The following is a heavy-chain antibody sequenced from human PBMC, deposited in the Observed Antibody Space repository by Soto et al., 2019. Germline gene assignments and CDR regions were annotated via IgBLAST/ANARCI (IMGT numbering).Heavy chain of an antibody. CDR1: GGTFSTYT. V-gene: IGHV1-69*05. D-gene: IGHD2-15*01. Sequence: SVKVSCKASGGTFSTYTFSWVRQAPGQGLEWMGRIIPIFGTPYYAQKFQGRVTITTDKSTSTVYMELSSLGSDDTAVYFCARGLECRGYCLDKPTWFGPWGQGTLVTVS. J-gene: IGHJ5*02. CDR2: IIPIFGTP. CDR3: ARGLECRGYCLDKPTWFGP.